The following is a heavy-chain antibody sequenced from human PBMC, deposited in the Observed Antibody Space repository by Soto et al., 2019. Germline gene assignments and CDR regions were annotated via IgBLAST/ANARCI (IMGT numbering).Heavy chain of an antibody. Sequence: SGTLSLTCTVSGGSISSGGYYWSWIRQHPGKGLEWIGYIYYSGSTYYNPSLKSRVTISVDTSKNQFSLKLSSVTAADTAVYYCARDKGYCGGGSCSSGVSDYWGQGTLVTVSS. D-gene: IGHD2-15*01. CDR3: ARDKGYCGGGSCSSGVSDY. J-gene: IGHJ4*02. V-gene: IGHV4-31*03. CDR2: IYYSGST. CDR1: GGSISSGGYY.